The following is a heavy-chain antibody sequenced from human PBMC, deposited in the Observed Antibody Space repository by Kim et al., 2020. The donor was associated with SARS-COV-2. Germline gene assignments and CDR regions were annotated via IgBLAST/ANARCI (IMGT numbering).Heavy chain of an antibody. V-gene: IGHV6-1*01. CDR2: TYYRSKWYN. CDR3: ARDHRIRTTVTTLGSPFDYYYYGMDV. D-gene: IGHD4-17*01. Sequence: SQTLSLTCAISGDSVSSNSAAWNWIRQSPSRGLEWLGRTYYRSKWYNDYAVSVKSRITINPDTSKNQFSLQLNSVTPEDTAVYYCARDHRIRTTVTTLGSPFDYYYYGMDVWGQGTTVTVSS. CDR1: GDSVSSNSAA. J-gene: IGHJ6*02.